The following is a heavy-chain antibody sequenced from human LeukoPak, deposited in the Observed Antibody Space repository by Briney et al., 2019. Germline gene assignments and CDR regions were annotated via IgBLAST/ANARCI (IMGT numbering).Heavy chain of an antibody. D-gene: IGHD5-18*01. CDR3: AREGLAVDTAMADTYYFDY. CDR2: ISSNGGST. CDR1: GFTFSSYA. V-gene: IGHV3-64*01. J-gene: IGHJ4*02. Sequence: GGSLRLSCAASGFTFSSYAMHWVRQAPGKGLEYVSAISSNGGSTYYANSVKGRFTISRDNSKNTLYLQMGSLRAEDMAVYYCAREGLAVDTAMADTYYFDYWGQGTLVPVSS.